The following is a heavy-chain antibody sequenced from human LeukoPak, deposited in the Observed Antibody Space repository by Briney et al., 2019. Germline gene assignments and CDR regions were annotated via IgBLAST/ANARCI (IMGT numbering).Heavy chain of an antibody. Sequence: GGSLRLSCAASGFIVNTNYMSWVRQAPGKGLEWVSYISSSGSTIYYADSVKGRFTISRDNAKNSLYLQMNSLRAEDTAVYYCAREIRRYSSSWYLGLNYFDCWGQGTLVTVSS. CDR3: AREIRRYSSSWYLGLNYFDC. CDR1: GFIVNTNY. D-gene: IGHD6-13*01. CDR2: ISSSGSTI. J-gene: IGHJ4*02. V-gene: IGHV3-11*04.